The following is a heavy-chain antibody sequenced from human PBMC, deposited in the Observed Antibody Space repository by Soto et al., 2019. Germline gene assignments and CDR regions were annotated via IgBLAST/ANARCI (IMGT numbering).Heavy chain of an antibody. Sequence: EVQLLESGGGLVQPGGSLRLSCAASGFTFSSYAMSWVRQAPGKGLEWVSTISGSSGSGGRTYYADSVKGRFTISRDNSKNTLYLQMNSLRAEDTAVYYCAKSRDFWSGMYDGLDIWGQGTMVTVSS. CDR3: AKSRDFWSGMYDGLDI. D-gene: IGHD3-3*01. V-gene: IGHV3-23*01. CDR1: GFTFSSYA. CDR2: ISGSSGSGGRT. J-gene: IGHJ3*02.